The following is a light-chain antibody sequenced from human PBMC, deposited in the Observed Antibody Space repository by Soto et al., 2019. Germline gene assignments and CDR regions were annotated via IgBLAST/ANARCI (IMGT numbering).Light chain of an antibody. CDR2: KAS. CDR1: QSISSW. J-gene: IGKJ5*01. CDR3: QQYSIYPIT. V-gene: IGKV1-5*03. Sequence: DIQMTQSPSTLSASVGDRVTITCRASQSISSWLAWYQQKPGKAPKSLIYKASSLESGVPSRFSGGGSGTEFTLTISSLQPDDFATYDCQQYSIYPITFGQGTRPEIK.